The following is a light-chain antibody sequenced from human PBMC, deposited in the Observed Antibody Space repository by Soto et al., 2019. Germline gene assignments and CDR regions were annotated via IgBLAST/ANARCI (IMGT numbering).Light chain of an antibody. CDR1: QDIGSW. Sequence: DIQMTQSPSSVPASVGDRVTITCRASQDIGSWLAWYQQKPGKAPDLLIFGASSLQSGVPSRFYGSGSGTDFTLTISSLQPEDFATYYCQQGGSFPITFGQGTRLEIK. J-gene: IGKJ5*01. V-gene: IGKV1-12*01. CDR2: GAS. CDR3: QQGGSFPIT.